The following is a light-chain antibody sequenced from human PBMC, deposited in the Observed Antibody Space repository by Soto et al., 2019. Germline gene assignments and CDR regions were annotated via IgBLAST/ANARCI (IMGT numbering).Light chain of an antibody. Sequence: QSVLTQRRSVSGSPGQSVTISCTGTSSDVGGYNYVSGYQQHPANAHKLMIYDVSKRPSGVPDRFSGSKSGNTASLTISGLQAEDEADYYCGSSAGTYPSAVGGGTELAVL. CDR3: GSSAGTYPSA. CDR1: SSDVGGYNY. CDR2: DVS. V-gene: IGLV2-11*01. J-gene: IGLJ2*01.